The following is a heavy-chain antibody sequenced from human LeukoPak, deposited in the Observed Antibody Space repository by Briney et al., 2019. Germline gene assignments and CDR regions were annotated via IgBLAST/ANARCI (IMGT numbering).Heavy chain of an antibody. CDR2: IYYSGST. D-gene: IGHD6-13*01. J-gene: IGHJ4*02. V-gene: IGHV4-38-2*02. Sequence: TSETLSLTCTVSGYSISSGYYWGWIRQPPGKGLEWIGSIYYSGSTYYNPSLKSRVTISVDTSKNQFSLKLSSVTAADTAVYYCARHGIAAAGGRYWGQGTLVTVSS. CDR1: GYSISSGYY. CDR3: ARHGIAAAGGRY.